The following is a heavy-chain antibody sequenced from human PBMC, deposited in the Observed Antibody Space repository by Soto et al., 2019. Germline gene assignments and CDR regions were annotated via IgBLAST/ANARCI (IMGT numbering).Heavy chain of an antibody. D-gene: IGHD1-26*01. CDR2: INPSGGST. CDR1: GYTFTSYY. V-gene: IGHV1-46*01. CDR3: ARGLGAVYYYYGMDV. J-gene: IGHJ6*02. Sequence: GASVKVSCKASGYTFTSYYMHWVRQAPGQGPEWMGIINPSGGSTSHAQKFQGRVTMTRDTSTSTVYMELSILRSEDTAVYYCARGLGAVYYYYGMDVWGQGTTVTVSS.